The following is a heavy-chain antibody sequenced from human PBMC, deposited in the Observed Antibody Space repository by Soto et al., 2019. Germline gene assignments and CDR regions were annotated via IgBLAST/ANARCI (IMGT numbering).Heavy chain of an antibody. Sequence: QLQLQESGPGLVKPSETLSLTCTVSGGSISSRSYYWGWIRQPPGKGLEWIGSIYYSGSTYYNPSLKSRVTISVDTSKNQFSLKLSSVTAADTAVYYCARRLQYSSSRRYFDYWGQGTLVTVSS. V-gene: IGHV4-39*01. CDR3: ARRLQYSSSRRYFDY. CDR2: IYYSGST. CDR1: GGSISSRSYY. D-gene: IGHD6-6*01. J-gene: IGHJ4*02.